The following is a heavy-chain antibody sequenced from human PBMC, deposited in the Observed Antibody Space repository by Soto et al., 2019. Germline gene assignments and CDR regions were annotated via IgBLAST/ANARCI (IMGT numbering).Heavy chain of an antibody. Sequence: GASVKVSCKASGYTFTSYYMHWVRQAPGQGLEWMGIINPSGGSTSYAQKFQGRVTMTTDTSTSTAYMELRSLRSDDTAVYYCARDRVRRYCSSTSCQMNAFDIWGQGTMVTVSS. J-gene: IGHJ3*02. CDR3: ARDRVRRYCSSTSCQMNAFDI. V-gene: IGHV1-46*01. CDR2: INPSGGST. D-gene: IGHD2-2*01. CDR1: GYTFTSYY.